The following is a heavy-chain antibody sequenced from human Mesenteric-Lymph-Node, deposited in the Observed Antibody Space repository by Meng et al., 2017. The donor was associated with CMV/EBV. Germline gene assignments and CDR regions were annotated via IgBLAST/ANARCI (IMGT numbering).Heavy chain of an antibody. V-gene: IGHV3-30*04. CDR3: ARDLHSSSWYGGGFFDY. CDR1: GFTFSSYA. D-gene: IGHD6-13*01. CDR2: ISFDGSNQ. Sequence: GESLKISCAASGFTFSSYAMSWVRQAPGKGLEWVAVISFDGSNQFYADSVKGRFTISRDSSKNMLSLQMNSLRVEDTAIYFCARDLHSSSWYGGGFFDYWGQGTLVTVSS. J-gene: IGHJ4*02.